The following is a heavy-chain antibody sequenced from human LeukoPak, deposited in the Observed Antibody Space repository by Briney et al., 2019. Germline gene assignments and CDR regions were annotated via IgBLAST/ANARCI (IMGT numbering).Heavy chain of an antibody. CDR3: ARDRLNYYGSGSYPDY. CDR1: GGSISSSSYY. Sequence: PSETLSLTCTVSGGSISSSSYYWGWIRQPPGKGLEWIGSIYYSGSTYYNPALKSRVTISVDTSKNQFSLKLSSVTAADTAVYYCARDRLNYYGSGSYPDYWGQGTLVTVSS. CDR2: IYYSGST. D-gene: IGHD3-10*01. V-gene: IGHV4-39*07. J-gene: IGHJ4*02.